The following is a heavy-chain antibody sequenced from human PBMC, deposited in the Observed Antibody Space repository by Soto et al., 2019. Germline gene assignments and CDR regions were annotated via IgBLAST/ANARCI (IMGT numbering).Heavy chain of an antibody. CDR2: ISAYNGNT. Sequence: ASVKVSCKASGYTFTSYGISWVRQAPGQGLEWMGWISAYNGNTNYAQKLQGRVTMTTDTSTSTAYMELRSLRSDDTAVYYCAAVSTAARRADYWGQGTLVTVSS. J-gene: IGHJ4*02. CDR1: GYTFTSYG. CDR3: AAVSTAARRADY. D-gene: IGHD6-6*01. V-gene: IGHV1-18*01.